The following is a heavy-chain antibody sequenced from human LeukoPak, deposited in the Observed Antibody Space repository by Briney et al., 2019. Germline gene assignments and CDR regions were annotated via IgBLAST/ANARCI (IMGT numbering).Heavy chain of an antibody. CDR2: INHSGST. Sequence: PSETLSLTCAVYGGSFSGYYWSWIRQPPGKGLEWIGEINHSGSTNYNPSLKSRVTISVDKSKNQFSLKLSSVTAADTAVYYCASIAVAGRGYWGQGTLVTVSS. CDR1: GGSFSGYY. D-gene: IGHD6-19*01. CDR3: ASIAVAGRGY. J-gene: IGHJ4*02. V-gene: IGHV4-34*01.